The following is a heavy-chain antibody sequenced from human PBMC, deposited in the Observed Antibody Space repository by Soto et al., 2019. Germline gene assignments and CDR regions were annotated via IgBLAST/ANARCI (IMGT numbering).Heavy chain of an antibody. V-gene: IGHV3-48*01. CDR1: GFTFSSYS. D-gene: IGHD1-1*01. J-gene: IGHJ4*02. Sequence: GGSLRLSCAASGFTFSSYSMNWVRQAPGKGLEWVSYISSSSTIYYADSVKGRFTISRDNAKNSLYLQMNSLRAEDTAVYYCARILEAPVWGQGTLVTVSS. CDR2: ISSSSTI. CDR3: ARILEAPV.